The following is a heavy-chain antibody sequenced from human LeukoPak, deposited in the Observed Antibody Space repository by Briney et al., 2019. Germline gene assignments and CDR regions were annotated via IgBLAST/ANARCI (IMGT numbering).Heavy chain of an antibody. Sequence: PGGSLRISCAASGFTVSSNHMSWVRQAPGKGLEWVSVFYCGGSTYYADSVKGRFTISRDNSKNTLYLQMNSLRAEDTAVYYCARGAVARHVGEYYFDYWGQGTLVTVSS. D-gene: IGHD6-19*01. CDR1: GFTVSSNH. J-gene: IGHJ4*02. CDR2: FYCGGST. CDR3: ARGAVARHVGEYYFDY. V-gene: IGHV3-53*01.